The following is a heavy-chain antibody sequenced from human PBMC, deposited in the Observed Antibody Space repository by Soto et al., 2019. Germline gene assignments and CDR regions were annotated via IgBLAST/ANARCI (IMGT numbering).Heavy chain of an antibody. V-gene: IGHV4-34*01. CDR2: INHSGST. J-gene: IGHJ5*02. D-gene: IGHD4-17*01. CDR1: GGSFSGYY. Sequence: SETLSLTCAVYGGSFSGYYWSWIRQPPGKGLEWIGEINHSGSTNYNPSLKSRVTISVDTSKNQFSLKLSSVTAADTAVYYCARGYGDYGAGNWLDPWGQGTLVTVSS. CDR3: ARGYGDYGAGNWLDP.